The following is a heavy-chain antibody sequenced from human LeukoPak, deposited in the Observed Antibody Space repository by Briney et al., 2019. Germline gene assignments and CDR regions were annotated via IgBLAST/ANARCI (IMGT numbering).Heavy chain of an antibody. D-gene: IGHD3-16*01. V-gene: IGHV6-1*01. J-gene: IGHJ6*02. CDR1: GDIVSSNSAA. Sequence: SQTLSLTCAISGDIVSSNSAAWHWIRQSPSRGLEWLGRTYYRSKWYNDYAISLKSRVTINADTSKNQFSLQLNSVTPEDTAVYYCVWGFYYTGMDVWGQGTTVTVSS. CDR2: TYYRSKWYN. CDR3: VWGFYYTGMDV.